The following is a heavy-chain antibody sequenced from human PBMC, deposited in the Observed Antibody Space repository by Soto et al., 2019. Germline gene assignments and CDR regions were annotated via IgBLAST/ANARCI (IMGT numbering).Heavy chain of an antibody. Sequence: GGSLRLSCAASGCTFRSFTMNWVRQAPGKGLEWVSTISSNSAYIYYKDALRGRFTISRDNAKNLLHLHMNSLRAEDTAVYYCTRDASRDSSARGWFEPWGPGTLVNASS. CDR3: TRDASRDSSARGWFEP. J-gene: IGHJ5*02. CDR2: ISSNSAYI. V-gene: IGHV3-21*01. D-gene: IGHD6-13*01. CDR1: GCTFRSFT.